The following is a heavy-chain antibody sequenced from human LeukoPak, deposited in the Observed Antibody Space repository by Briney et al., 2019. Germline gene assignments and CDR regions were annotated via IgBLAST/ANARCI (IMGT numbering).Heavy chain of an antibody. V-gene: IGHV4-34*01. CDR2: INHSGST. D-gene: IGHD6-19*01. J-gene: IGHJ4*02. Sequence: SETLSLTCAVGGGSFSGYYWSWIRQPPGKGLEWIGEINHSGSTNYNPSLKSRVTISVDTSKNQFSLKLSSVTAADTAVYYCARGRRWRYSSGVDYWGQGTLVTVSS. CDR1: GGSFSGYY. CDR3: ARGRRWRYSSGVDY.